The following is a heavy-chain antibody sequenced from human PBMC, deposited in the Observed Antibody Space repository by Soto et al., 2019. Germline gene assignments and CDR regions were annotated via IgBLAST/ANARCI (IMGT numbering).Heavy chain of an antibody. V-gene: IGHV1-18*01. CDR1: GYTFTSYG. CDR3: AREPCTNGVCSHFDY. D-gene: IGHD2-8*01. CDR2: ISAYNGNT. Sequence: QVQLVQSGAEVKKPGASVKVSCKASGYTFTSYGISWVRQAPGQGLEWMGWISAYNGNTNYAQKLQGRVTMTTDTSXSTAYMELRSLRSDDTAVYYCAREPCTNGVCSHFDYWGQGTLVTVSS. J-gene: IGHJ4*02.